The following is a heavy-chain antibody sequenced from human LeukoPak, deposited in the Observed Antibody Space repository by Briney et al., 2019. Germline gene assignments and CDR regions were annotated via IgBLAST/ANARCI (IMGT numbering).Heavy chain of an antibody. V-gene: IGHV3-33*01. D-gene: IGHD3-10*01. CDR2: IWYDGSNK. Sequence: GRSLRLSCEASGFTFSSYGMHWVRQAPGKGLEWVAVIWYDGSNKYYADSVKGRFTISRDNSKNTLYLQMNSLRAEDTAVYYCAREAYGSGSPYFDYWGQGTLVTVSS. CDR1: GFTFSSYG. CDR3: AREAYGSGSPYFDY. J-gene: IGHJ4*02.